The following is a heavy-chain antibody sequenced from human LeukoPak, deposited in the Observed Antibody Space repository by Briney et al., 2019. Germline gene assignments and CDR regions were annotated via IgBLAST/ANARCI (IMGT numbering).Heavy chain of an antibody. V-gene: IGHV3-21*01. Sequence: PGGSLRLSCAASAFALSTYTMEWVRLAPGKGLEWVSSINPDSKYIYYRDSVRGRFTISRDNAKNSLYLQMNSLRVEDTAVYFCARAMYYYDSSGYYYDGSDYWGQGTLVTVSS. D-gene: IGHD3-22*01. J-gene: IGHJ4*02. CDR3: ARAMYYYDSSGYYYDGSDY. CDR2: INPDSKYI. CDR1: AFALSTYT.